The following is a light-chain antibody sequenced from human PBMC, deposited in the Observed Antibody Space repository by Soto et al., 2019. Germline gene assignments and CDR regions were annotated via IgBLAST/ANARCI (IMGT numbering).Light chain of an antibody. CDR2: GAS. V-gene: IGKV3-20*01. CDR3: QQYGSSPP. CDR1: QSVSSSY. J-gene: IGKJ4*01. Sequence: ELVLTHSPGTLSLSPGERATLSCRASQSVSSSYLAWYQQKPGQAPRLLIYGASSRATGIPDRFSGSGSGTDFTLTISRLEPEDFAVYYCQQYGSSPPFGGGTKVDIK.